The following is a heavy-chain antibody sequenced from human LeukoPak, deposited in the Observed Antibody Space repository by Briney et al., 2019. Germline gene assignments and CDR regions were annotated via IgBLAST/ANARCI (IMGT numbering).Heavy chain of an antibody. V-gene: IGHV1-46*01. CDR3: ARDTIAVAGDEFDY. J-gene: IGHJ4*02. D-gene: IGHD6-19*01. CDR2: INPSGGST. Sequence: ASVKVSCKASGYTFTGYYMHWVRQAPGQGLGWMGIINPSGGSTSYAQKFQGRVTMTRDTSTSTVYMELSSLKSEDTAVYYCARDTIAVAGDEFDYWGQGTLVTVSS. CDR1: GYTFTGYY.